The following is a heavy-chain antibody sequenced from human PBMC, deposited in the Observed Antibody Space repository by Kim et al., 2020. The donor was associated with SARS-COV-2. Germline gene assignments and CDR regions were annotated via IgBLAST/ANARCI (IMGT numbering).Heavy chain of an antibody. D-gene: IGHD3-22*01. V-gene: IGHV3-21*01. CDR2: I. Sequence: IDYADSVKGRFTISRDNDKNSLYLQMNSLRAEDTAVYYCARGEYHYETQHWGQGTLVTVSS. CDR3: ARGEYHYETQH. J-gene: IGHJ1*01.